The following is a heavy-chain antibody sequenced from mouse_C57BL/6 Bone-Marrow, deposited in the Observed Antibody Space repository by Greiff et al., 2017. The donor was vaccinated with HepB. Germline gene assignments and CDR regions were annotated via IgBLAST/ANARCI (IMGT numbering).Heavy chain of an antibody. V-gene: IGHV1-61*01. CDR3: ARLGVVAPFAY. Sequence: QVHVKQPGAELVKPGASVKLSCKASGYTFTSYWMDWVKQRPGQGLEWIGNIYPSDSETHYNQKFKDKATLTVDKSSSTAYMQLSSLTSEDSAVYYCARLGVVAPFAYWGQGTLVTVSA. J-gene: IGHJ3*01. CDR1: GYTFTSYW. D-gene: IGHD1-1*01. CDR2: IYPSDSET.